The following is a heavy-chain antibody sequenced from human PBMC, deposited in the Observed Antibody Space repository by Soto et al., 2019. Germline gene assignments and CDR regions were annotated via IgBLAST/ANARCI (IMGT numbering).Heavy chain of an antibody. CDR2: ISAYNGNT. J-gene: IGHJ6*04. CDR3: ARESGNAGTIAPLLPMGDV. D-gene: IGHD1-1*01. CDR1: GYTFTIYG. Sequence: ASVKVSCKASGYTFTIYGISWVRQAPGQGLEWMGWISAYNGNTNYAQKLQGRVTMTTDTSTSTAYMELRSLRSDDTAVYYCARESGNAGTIAPLLPMGDVWGKGTTVTVSS. V-gene: IGHV1-18*01.